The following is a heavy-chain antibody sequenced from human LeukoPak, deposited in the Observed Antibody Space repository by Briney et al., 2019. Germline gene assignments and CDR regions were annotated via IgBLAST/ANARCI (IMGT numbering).Heavy chain of an antibody. D-gene: IGHD3-22*01. J-gene: IGHJ4*02. CDR1: GYTFTGYY. V-gene: IGHV1-2*02. CDR2: INPNGGGT. CDR3: ARGLPPYYDSSGYLDY. Sequence: ASVKVSCKASGYTFTGYYMHWVRQAPGQGLEWMGWINPNGGGTNYAQKFQGRVTMTRDTSISTAYMELSRLRSDDTAVYYCARGLPPYYDSSGYLDYWGQGTLVTVSS.